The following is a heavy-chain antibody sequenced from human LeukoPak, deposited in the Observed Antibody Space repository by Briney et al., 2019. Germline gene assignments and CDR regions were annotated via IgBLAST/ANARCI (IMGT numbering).Heavy chain of an antibody. CDR2: INHSGST. V-gene: IGHV4-34*01. D-gene: IGHD1-26*01. CDR1: GGSFSGCY. Sequence: SETLSLTCAVYGGSFSGCYWSWIRQPPGKGLEWIGEINHSGSTNYNPSLKSRVTISVDTSKNQFSLKLSSVTAADTAVYYCARIRSFHWYFDLWGRGALVTVSS. J-gene: IGHJ2*01. CDR3: ARIRSFHWYFDL.